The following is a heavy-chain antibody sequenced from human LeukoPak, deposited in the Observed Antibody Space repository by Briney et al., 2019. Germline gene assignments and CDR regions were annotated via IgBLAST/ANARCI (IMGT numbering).Heavy chain of an antibody. CDR2: ISSSSSYT. CDR1: GFTFSDYY. V-gene: IGHV3-11*06. Sequence: PGGSLRLSCAASGFTFSDYYMSWIRQAPGKGLEWVSYISSSSSYTNYADSVKGRFTISRDNAKNSLYLQMNSLRAEDTAVYYCASRGGAPEEYCGGDCYLYWGQGTLVTVSS. J-gene: IGHJ4*02. D-gene: IGHD2-21*02. CDR3: ASRGGAPEEYCGGDCYLY.